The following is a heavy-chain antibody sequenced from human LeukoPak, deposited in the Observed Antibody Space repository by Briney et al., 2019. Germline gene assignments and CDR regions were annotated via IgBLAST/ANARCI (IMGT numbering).Heavy chain of an antibody. V-gene: IGHV4-30-4*01. D-gene: IGHD4-23*01. CDR3: AGEIRWGTRTDY. Sequence: SETLSLTCTVSGDFISSGDYYWSWIRQPPGKGLEWIGYISYSGSTYYNPFLKSRVTISVDTSKNQFSLKVGSVTAADTAVYYCAGEIRWGTRTDYWGQGTLVTVSS. J-gene: IGHJ4*02. CDR1: GDFISSGDYY. CDR2: ISYSGST.